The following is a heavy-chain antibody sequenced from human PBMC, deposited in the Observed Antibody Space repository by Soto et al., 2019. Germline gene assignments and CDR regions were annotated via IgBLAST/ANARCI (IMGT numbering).Heavy chain of an antibody. CDR1: GLTFSSYS. Sequence: HPGGSLRLSCAASGLTFSSYSMNWVRQAPGKGLEWVSYISSSSSTIYYADSVKGRFTISRDNAKNSLYLQMNSLRAEDTAVYYCAFGEESPYYYYGLALRGQGPTATVPS. CDR3: AFGEESPYYYYGLAL. D-gene: IGHD3-10*01. CDR2: ISSSSSTI. J-gene: IGHJ6*02. V-gene: IGHV3-48*01.